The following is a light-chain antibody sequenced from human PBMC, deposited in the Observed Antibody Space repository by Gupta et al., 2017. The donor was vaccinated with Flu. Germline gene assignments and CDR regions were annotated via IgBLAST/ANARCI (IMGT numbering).Light chain of an antibody. Sequence: GQTARITCSGDALPNQYVYWFQQKPGQAPVLLIYKDIERPSGIPERFSASGSGTAVTLTISGVQAEDEADYYCQSADSTSTYYVFRAGTKVTVL. V-gene: IGLV3-25*03. CDR3: QSADSTSTYYV. CDR2: KDI. CDR1: ALPNQY. J-gene: IGLJ1*01.